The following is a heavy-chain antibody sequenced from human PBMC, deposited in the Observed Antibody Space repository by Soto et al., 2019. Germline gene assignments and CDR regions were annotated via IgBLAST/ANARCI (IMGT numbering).Heavy chain of an antibody. Sequence: PSETLSLTCTVSGGSINSGDYYWSWIRQPPGKGLEWIGYIYYSGSTYYNPSLKSRVTISVDTSKNQFSLKLDSVTAADAAVYYCARASTIFGVVGRFDSWGQGTL. V-gene: IGHV4-30-4*01. J-gene: IGHJ4*02. D-gene: IGHD3-3*01. CDR3: ARASTIFGVVGRFDS. CDR1: GGSINSGDYY. CDR2: IYYSGST.